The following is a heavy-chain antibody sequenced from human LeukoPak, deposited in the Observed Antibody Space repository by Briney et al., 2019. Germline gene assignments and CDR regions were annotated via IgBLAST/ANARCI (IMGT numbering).Heavy chain of an antibody. J-gene: IGHJ4*02. CDR2: INPSGGST. V-gene: IGHV1-46*01. D-gene: IGHD3-10*01. CDR3: ATSRREPMVRGFPDN. CDR1: GYTFTSYY. Sequence: GASVKVSCKASGYTFTSYYMHWVRQAPGQGLEWMGIINPSGGSTSYAQKFQGRVTMTRDMSTSTVYMELSSLRSEDTAVYYCATSRREPMVRGFPDNWGQGTLVTVSS.